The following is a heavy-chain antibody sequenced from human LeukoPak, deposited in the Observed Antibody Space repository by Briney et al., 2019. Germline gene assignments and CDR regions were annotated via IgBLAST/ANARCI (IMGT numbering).Heavy chain of an antibody. Sequence: PGGSLRLSCAASGFTLNNYGVSWVRQAPGNGLEWVSAFLGSGDATYYADSVKGRFTISRDNSKNTLYLQMNSLRAEDTAVYYCAKYFASGSYYKLPHWGQGTLVTVSS. CDR2: FLGSGDAT. CDR1: GFTLNNYG. J-gene: IGHJ1*01. D-gene: IGHD3-10*01. V-gene: IGHV3-23*01. CDR3: AKYFASGSYYKLPH.